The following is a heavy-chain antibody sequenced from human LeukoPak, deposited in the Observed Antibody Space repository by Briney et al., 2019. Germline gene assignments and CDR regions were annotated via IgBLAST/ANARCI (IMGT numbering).Heavy chain of an antibody. D-gene: IGHD3-3*01. Sequence: ASVTVSCTASGYTFTSYDINWVRQATGQGLEWMGWMNPNSGNTGYAQKFQGRVTMTRNTSISTAYMELSSLRSEDTAVYYCARGGLLEWLLYYYYYYGMDVWGQGTTVTVSS. CDR3: ARGGLLEWLLYYYYYYGMDV. CDR1: GYTFTSYD. V-gene: IGHV1-8*01. CDR2: MNPNSGNT. J-gene: IGHJ6*02.